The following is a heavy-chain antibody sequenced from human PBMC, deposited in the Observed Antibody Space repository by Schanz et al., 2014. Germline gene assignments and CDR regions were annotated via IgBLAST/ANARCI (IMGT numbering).Heavy chain of an antibody. CDR3: ARLMVPGWFDP. D-gene: IGHD3-10*01. J-gene: IGHJ5*02. V-gene: IGHV4-39*02. CDR1: GGSISSSTYY. CDR2: IDDTGST. Sequence: QLQLQESGPGLVIPSETLSLTCTVSGGSISSSTYYWGWIRQPPGKGPEWIGTIDDTGSTYYTPSRRGRPTMSVEPSKSHPSVQLTLGTAADTAVYYCARLMVPGWFDPWGQGQLVTVSS.